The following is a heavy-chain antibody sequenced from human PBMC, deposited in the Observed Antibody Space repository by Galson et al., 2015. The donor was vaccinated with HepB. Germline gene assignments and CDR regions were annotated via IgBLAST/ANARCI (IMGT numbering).Heavy chain of an antibody. CDR1: GFTFSSYS. CDR2: ISSSSSTI. V-gene: IGHV3-48*02. CDR3: ARDGGGSYLWYFQH. Sequence: SLRLSCAASGFTFSSYSMNWVRQAPGKGLEWVSYISSSSSTIYYADSVKGRFTISRDNAKNSLYLQMNSLSDEDTAVYYCARDGGGSYLWYFQHWGQGTLVTVSS. J-gene: IGHJ1*01. D-gene: IGHD1-26*01.